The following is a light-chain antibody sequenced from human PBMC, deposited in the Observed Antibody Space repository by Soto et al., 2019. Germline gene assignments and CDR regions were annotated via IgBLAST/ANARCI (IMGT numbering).Light chain of an antibody. CDR2: DNH. CDR1: SSDIGSNY. Sequence: QSVLTQPPSVSAAPGQKVTISCSGRSSDIGSNYVSWYQHLPGTAPKLLIYDNHKRPSGIPDRISGSKSGTSATLAITGLQTADEADYYCCSLTTSHTYVFGSGTKLTVL. J-gene: IGLJ1*01. CDR3: CSLTTSHTYV. V-gene: IGLV1-51*01.